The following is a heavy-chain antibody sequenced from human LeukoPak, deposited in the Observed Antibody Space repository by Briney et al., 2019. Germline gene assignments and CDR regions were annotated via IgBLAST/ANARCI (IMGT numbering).Heavy chain of an antibody. D-gene: IGHD3-10*01. CDR3: ARVRGVRNNWFDP. CDR1: GYTLTSYD. Sequence: ASVKVSCKASGYTLTSYDINWVRQATGQGLEWMGWMNPNSGNTGYAQKFQGRVTMTRNTSISTAYMELSSLRSEDTAVYYCARVRGVRNNWFDPWGQGTLVTVSS. V-gene: IGHV1-8*01. J-gene: IGHJ5*02. CDR2: MNPNSGNT.